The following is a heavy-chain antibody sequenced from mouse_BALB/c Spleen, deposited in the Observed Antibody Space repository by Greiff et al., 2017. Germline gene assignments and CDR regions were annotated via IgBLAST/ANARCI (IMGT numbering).Heavy chain of an antibody. D-gene: IGHD2-3*01. J-gene: IGHJ3*01. CDR2: ISYDGSN. CDR3: ARDRGWFFAY. CDR1: GYSITSGYY. Sequence: ESGPGLVKPSQSLSLTCSVTGYSITSGYYWNWIRQFPGNKLEWMGYISYDGSNNYNPSLKNRISITRDTSKNQFFLKLNSVTTEDTATYYCARDRGWFFAYWGQGTLVTVSA. V-gene: IGHV3-6*02.